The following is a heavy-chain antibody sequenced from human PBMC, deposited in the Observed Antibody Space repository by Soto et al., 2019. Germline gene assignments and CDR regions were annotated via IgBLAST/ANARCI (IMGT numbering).Heavy chain of an antibody. Sequence: ASVKVSCKASGGTFSSYTISWVRQAPGQGLEWMGRINPILGIANYAQKFQGRVTITADKSTSTAYMELSSLRSEDTAVYYCARGYCSGGSCYLDAFDIWGQGTMVTVSS. CDR1: GGTFSSYT. D-gene: IGHD2-15*01. CDR3: ARGYCSGGSCYLDAFDI. V-gene: IGHV1-69*02. CDR2: INPILGIA. J-gene: IGHJ3*02.